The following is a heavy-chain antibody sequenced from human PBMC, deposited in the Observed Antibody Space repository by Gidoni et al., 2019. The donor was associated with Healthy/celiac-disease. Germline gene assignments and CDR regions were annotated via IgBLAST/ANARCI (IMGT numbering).Heavy chain of an antibody. CDR2: TYYSGST. J-gene: IGHJ4*02. Sequence: QLQLQESGPVLVKPSETLSLTCPVSGGSLSSSSYSWGWIRQPPGKGLEWIGSTYYSGSTYYNPSLKSRVTISVDTSKNQFSLKLSSVTAADTAVYYCARQGTTVTTPFGYWGQGTLVTVSS. CDR3: ARQGTTVTTPFGY. D-gene: IGHD4-17*01. V-gene: IGHV4-39*01. CDR1: GGSLSSSSYS.